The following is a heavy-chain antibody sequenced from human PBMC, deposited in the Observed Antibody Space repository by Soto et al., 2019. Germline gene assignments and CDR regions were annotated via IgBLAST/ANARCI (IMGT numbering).Heavy chain of an antibody. CDR2: IYYSGST. CDR3: ARHKGNSSGWLKDPLYYYDGMDV. Sequence: SEALSLTCTVSGCSISSSSYYWGWIRQPPGKGLEWIGSIYYSGSTYYNPSLKSRVTISVDTSKNQFSLKLSSVTAADTAVYYCARHKGNSSGWLKDPLYYYDGMDVWGQGTTVTAYS. CDR1: GCSISSSSYY. J-gene: IGHJ6*02. V-gene: IGHV4-39*01. D-gene: IGHD6-19*01.